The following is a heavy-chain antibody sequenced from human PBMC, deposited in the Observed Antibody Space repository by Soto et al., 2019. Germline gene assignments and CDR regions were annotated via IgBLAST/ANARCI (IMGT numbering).Heavy chain of an antibody. Sequence: ASVKVSCKASGYTFTSYDIGWVRQATGQGLEWMGWMNPNSGNTGYAQKFQGRVTMTSHTSIGTVYMELSSLRSEDTAVYYCARIPSYDTSGPLDYYYGMDVWGQGTTVTVSS. CDR1: GYTFTSYD. D-gene: IGHD3-22*01. CDR3: ARIPSYDTSGPLDYYYGMDV. V-gene: IGHV1-8*01. CDR2: MNPNSGNT. J-gene: IGHJ6*02.